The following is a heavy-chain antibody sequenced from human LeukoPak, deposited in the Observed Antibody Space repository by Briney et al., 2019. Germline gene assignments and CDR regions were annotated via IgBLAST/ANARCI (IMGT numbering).Heavy chain of an antibody. CDR3: AKDQDYYYFDY. CDR2: IRHDGSNK. D-gene: IGHD2/OR15-2a*01. CDR1: GFTFSSYA. J-gene: IGHJ4*02. Sequence: GGSLRLSCAASGFTFSSYAMHWVRQAPGKGLEWVAVIRHDGSNKYYADSVKGRFTISRDNSKNTLYLQMNSLRAEDTAVYYCAKDQDYYYFDYWGQGTLVTVSS. V-gene: IGHV3-30*02.